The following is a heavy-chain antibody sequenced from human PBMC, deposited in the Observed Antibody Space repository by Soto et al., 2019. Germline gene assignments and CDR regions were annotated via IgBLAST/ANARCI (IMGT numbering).Heavy chain of an antibody. CDR1: GFALSAYW. J-gene: IGHJ4*02. Sequence: GGSLRLSCTASGFALSAYWMTWVRQTPGKRLEWVAYIGQDGGEKYYVDSVRGRFTISRDNAKNSLYLQTSSVRADDTAVYYCARMSIGSYSFELWGQGTQVTVSS. D-gene: IGHD3-10*01. V-gene: IGHV3-7*05. CDR3: ARMSIGSYSFEL. CDR2: IGQDGGEK.